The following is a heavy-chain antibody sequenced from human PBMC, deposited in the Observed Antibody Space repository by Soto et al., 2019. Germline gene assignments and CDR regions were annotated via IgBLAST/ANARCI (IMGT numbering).Heavy chain of an antibody. CDR3: ANSRVTYYFDRSASDS. J-gene: IGHJ3*02. D-gene: IGHD3-22*01. CDR2: IIPIFGTA. Sequence: QVQLVQSGDEVQKPGSSVKVSCKASGGTFSSYAISWVRQAPGQGLEWMGGIIPIFGTANYAQKLQGRVTIRADESTGTAYIELSSLRSEDTAEYYCANSRVTYYFDRSASDSWGPGTMVTASS. V-gene: IGHV1-69*01. CDR1: GGTFSSYA.